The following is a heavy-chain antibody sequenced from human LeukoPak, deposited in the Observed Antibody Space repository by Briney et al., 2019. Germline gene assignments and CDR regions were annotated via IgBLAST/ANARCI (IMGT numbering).Heavy chain of an antibody. V-gene: IGHV1-24*01. J-gene: IGHJ4*02. Sequence: ASVTVSCKVSGYTLTELSMHWVRQAPGKGLEWMGGFDPEDGETIYAQKFQGRVTMTEDTSTDTAYMELSSLRSEDTAVYYCATRGNHYYDSSGYYYGDYWGQGTLVTVSS. CDR1: GYTLTELS. CDR2: FDPEDGET. CDR3: ATRGNHYYDSSGYYYGDY. D-gene: IGHD3-22*01.